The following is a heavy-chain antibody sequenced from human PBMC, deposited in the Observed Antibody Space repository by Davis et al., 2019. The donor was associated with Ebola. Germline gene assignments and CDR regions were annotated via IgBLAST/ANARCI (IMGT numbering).Heavy chain of an antibody. CDR2: IYYIGRT. CDR3: ARSLNIEYFDY. CDR1: GGSISSYY. Sequence: MPSETLSLTCTVSGGSISSYYWNWIRQSPGKGLEWIGYIYYIGRTNYSPSLGSRVTISLDTSKNQFSLKLTSVTAADTALYYCARSLNIEYFDYWGQGNLVTVSS. D-gene: IGHD2/OR15-2a*01. J-gene: IGHJ4*02. V-gene: IGHV4-59*01.